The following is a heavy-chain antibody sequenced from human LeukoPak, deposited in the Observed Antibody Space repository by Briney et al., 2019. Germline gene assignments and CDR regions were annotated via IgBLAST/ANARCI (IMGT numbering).Heavy chain of an antibody. Sequence: PGGSLRLSCAASGFIFSSYGMHWVRQAPGKGLEWVAFIRYDGSNKYYADSVEGRFTISRDNSKNTLYLQMNSLRAEDTAVYYCAKDRSGSYSQGLDYWGQGTLVTVSS. J-gene: IGHJ4*02. V-gene: IGHV3-30*02. CDR1: GFIFSSYG. CDR2: IRYDGSNK. CDR3: AKDRSGSYSQGLDY. D-gene: IGHD1-26*01.